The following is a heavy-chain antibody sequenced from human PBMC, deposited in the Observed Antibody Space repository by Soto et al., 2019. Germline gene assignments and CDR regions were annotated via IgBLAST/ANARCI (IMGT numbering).Heavy chain of an antibody. CDR1: GFTFSSYA. CDR3: AQASDYDDILTGLH. V-gene: IGHV3-23*01. D-gene: IGHD3-9*01. Sequence: EVQLLESGGGLVQPGGSLRISCAASGFTFSSYAMSWVRQAPGKGLECLSTISGSGGSAYYADSVKGRFTITTDNSKNTLHLQLNSLRAEDTAVYYCAQASDYDDILTGLHWGQGTLVTVSA. J-gene: IGHJ4*02. CDR2: ISGSGGSA.